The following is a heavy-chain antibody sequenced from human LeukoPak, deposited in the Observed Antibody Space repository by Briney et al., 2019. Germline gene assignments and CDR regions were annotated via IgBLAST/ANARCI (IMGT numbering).Heavy chain of an antibody. D-gene: IGHD6-19*01. CDR1: GFTFSSYG. CDR3: AKPAVAGTFGAEYFQH. Sequence: PGGSLRLSCAASGFTFSSYGMHWVRQAPGKGLEWVAVISPDGSNKYHTDSVKGRFTTSRDNSKNTLYLQMNSLRAEDTAVYYCAKPAVAGTFGAEYFQHWGQGTLVTVSS. CDR2: ISPDGSNK. J-gene: IGHJ1*01. V-gene: IGHV3-30*18.